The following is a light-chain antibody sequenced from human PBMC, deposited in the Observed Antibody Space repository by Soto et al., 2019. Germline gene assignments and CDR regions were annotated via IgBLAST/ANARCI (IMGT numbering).Light chain of an antibody. CDR2: GAY. J-gene: IGKJ1*01. Sequence: EVVMTQSPATLSVSPGERATLSCSASQSLSSNLAWYQQKPGQAPRLLIYGAYTRATGIPARFSGSGSGTEFTLTISSLQSEDFAVYYCQQYNNWPPGTFGQGTKVEIK. CDR3: QQYNNWPPGT. CDR1: QSLSSN. V-gene: IGKV3-15*01.